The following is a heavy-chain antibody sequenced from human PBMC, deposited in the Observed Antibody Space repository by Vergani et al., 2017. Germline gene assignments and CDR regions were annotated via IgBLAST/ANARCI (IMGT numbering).Heavy chain of an antibody. V-gene: IGHV3-21*06. J-gene: IGHJ4*02. CDR2: ISGRSNYI. D-gene: IGHD3-22*01. CDR3: ARKKYYDSKDYYQVEPFDY. CDR1: GFSFSTYS. Sequence: EVQLQESGGGLVKPGGSLRVSCVASGFSFSTYSINWVRQAPGKGLEWVSSISGRSNYIYNADSLKGRFTISRDNSKNSVYLQMNSLRAEDTAIYYCARKKYYDSKDYYQVEPFDYWGQGTLVTVSS.